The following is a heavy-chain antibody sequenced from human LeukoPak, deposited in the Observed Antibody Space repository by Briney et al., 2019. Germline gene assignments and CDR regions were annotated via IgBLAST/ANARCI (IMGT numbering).Heavy chain of an antibody. D-gene: IGHD2-15*01. V-gene: IGHV1-69*13. Sequence: SVKVSCKASGGTFSSYAISWVRQAPGQGLEWMGGIIPIFGTANYAQKFQGRVTIAADESTSTAYMELSSLRSEDTAVYYCASEDCSGGSCHANGYFDYWGQGTLVTVSS. CDR3: ASEDCSGGSCHANGYFDY. J-gene: IGHJ4*02. CDR1: GGTFSSYA. CDR2: IIPIFGTA.